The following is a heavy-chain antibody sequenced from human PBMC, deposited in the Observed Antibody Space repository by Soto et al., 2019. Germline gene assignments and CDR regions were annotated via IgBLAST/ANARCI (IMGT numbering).Heavy chain of an antibody. CDR1: GGSFTGYY. CDR2: ISHSGRT. Sequence: SETLSLTCAVNGGSFTGYYGAWILQSPWKGLEWIGEISHSGRTNYNPSLKSRVTISVDTSKNQFSLKVSSVTAADTGMYYCARNXGSTWYYFDSWGQGTVVTVSS. J-gene: IGHJ4*02. V-gene: IGHV4-34*01. CDR3: ARNXGSTWYYFDS. D-gene: IGHD6-13*01.